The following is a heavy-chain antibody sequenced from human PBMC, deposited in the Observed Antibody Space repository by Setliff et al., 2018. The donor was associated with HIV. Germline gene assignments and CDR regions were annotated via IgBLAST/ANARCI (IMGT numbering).Heavy chain of an antibody. J-gene: IGHJ4*02. V-gene: IGHV4-30-2*01. Sequence: PSETLSLTCAVSGDSISSGGYSWSWIRQPPGKSLEWIGYIYPSGCTYYNPSLKSRVTISVDRSKNQLSLNLKSVSAADTAVYYCARASREYTGYDYWYFDYWGQGTQVTVSS. D-gene: IGHD5-12*01. CDR3: ARASREYTGYDYWYFDY. CDR2: IYPSGCT. CDR1: GDSISSGGYS.